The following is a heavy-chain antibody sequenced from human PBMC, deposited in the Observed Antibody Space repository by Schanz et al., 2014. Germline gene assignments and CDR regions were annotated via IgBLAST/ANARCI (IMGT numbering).Heavy chain of an antibody. CDR3: AKSLESCPGGRCSRGYFDY. CDR2: ISASGGTT. CDR1: GFTFSAYA. J-gene: IGHJ4*02. V-gene: IGHV3-23*04. D-gene: IGHD2-8*02. Sequence: EVQLVESGGGLVQPGGSLRLSCAASGFTFSAYAMTWVRQIPGKGLEWVSAISASGGTTYYADSVKGRFTMSRDNAKNSVFLQMNSLRAEDTAVYYCAKSLESCPGGRCSRGYFDYWGQGTLVTVSS.